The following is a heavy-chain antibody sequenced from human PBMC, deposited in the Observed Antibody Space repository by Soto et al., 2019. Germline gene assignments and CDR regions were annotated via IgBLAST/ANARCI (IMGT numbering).Heavy chain of an antibody. CDR2: IKQDGSEK. Sequence: PGGSLRLSCAASGFTFSSYWMSWVRQAPGKGLEWVANIKQDGSEKYYVDSVKGRFTISRDNAKNSLYLQMNSLRAEDTAVYYCAREITIFGVVKADYGMDVWGQGTTVTVSS. V-gene: IGHV3-7*03. CDR1: GFTFSSYW. D-gene: IGHD3-3*01. J-gene: IGHJ6*02. CDR3: AREITIFGVVKADYGMDV.